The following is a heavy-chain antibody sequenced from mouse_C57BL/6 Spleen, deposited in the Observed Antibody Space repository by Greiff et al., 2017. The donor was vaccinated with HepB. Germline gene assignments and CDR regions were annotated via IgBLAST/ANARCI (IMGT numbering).Heavy chain of an antibody. J-gene: IGHJ2*01. CDR2: IYPGSGNT. CDR1: GYSFTSYY. V-gene: IGHV1-66*01. Sequence: QVQLKQSGPELVKPGASVKISCKASGYSFTSYYIHWVKQRPGQGLEWIGWIYPGSGNTKYNEKFKGKATLTADTSSSTAYMQLSSLTSEDSAVYYCARLSYYYGSSYVGDYWGQGTTLTVSS. CDR3: ARLSYYYGSSYVGDY. D-gene: IGHD1-1*01.